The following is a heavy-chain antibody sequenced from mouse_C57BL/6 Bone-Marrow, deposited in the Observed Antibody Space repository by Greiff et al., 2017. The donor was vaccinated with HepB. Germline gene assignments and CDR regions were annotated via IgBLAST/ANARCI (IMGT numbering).Heavy chain of an antibody. D-gene: IGHD2-4*01. Sequence: QVQLQQSGAELAKPGASLNFSCKPLGYTLLSTWMPWVKQGLGQGLEWIGNINLSGGYTKYNQKFKEKATLTADKSSSTAYMQLSSLTYEDSAVYYCARSGKIYYDYFDYWGQGTTLTVSS. CDR1: GYTLLSTW. CDR2: INLSGGYT. CDR3: ARSGKIYYDYFDY. J-gene: IGHJ2*01. V-gene: IGHV1-7*01.